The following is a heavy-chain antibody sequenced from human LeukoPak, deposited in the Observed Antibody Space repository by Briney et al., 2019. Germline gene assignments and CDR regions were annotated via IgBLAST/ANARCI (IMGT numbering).Heavy chain of an antibody. CDR3: ARAGPIYYYHYMDV. CDR2: INHSGST. V-gene: IGHV4-34*01. J-gene: IGHJ6*03. CDR1: GGSFSGYY. Sequence: SETLSLTCAVYGGSFSGYYWSWIRQPPGKGLEWIGEINHSGSTNYNPSLKSRVTMSIDTSKNQMSLKLSSVTAADTAVYYCARAGPIYYYHYMDVWGKGTTVTISS. D-gene: IGHD2-21*01.